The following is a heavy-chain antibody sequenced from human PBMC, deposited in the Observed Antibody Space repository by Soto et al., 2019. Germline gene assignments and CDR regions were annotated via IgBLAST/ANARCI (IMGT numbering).Heavy chain of an antibody. J-gene: IGHJ4*02. D-gene: IGHD5-12*01. V-gene: IGHV3-23*01. Sequence: GGSLRLSCAASGFTFSSYAMSWVRQAPGKGLEWVSAISGSGGSTYYADSVKGRFTISRDNSKNTLYLQMNSLRAEDTAVYYCAKDGDSGYDSPTYYFDYWGQGTLVTVSS. CDR1: GFTFSSYA. CDR3: AKDGDSGYDSPTYYFDY. CDR2: ISGSGGST.